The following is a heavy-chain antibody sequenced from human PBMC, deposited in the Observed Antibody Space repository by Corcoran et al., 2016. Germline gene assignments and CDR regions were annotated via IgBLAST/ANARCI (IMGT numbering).Heavy chain of an antibody. CDR1: GYSISSGYY. CDR3: ARGREYSSSWYGVY. J-gene: IGHJ4*02. CDR2: IYHSGST. D-gene: IGHD6-13*01. V-gene: IGHV4-38-2*02. Sequence: QVQLQESGPGLVKPSETLSLTCTVSGYSISSGYYWGWIRQPPGKGLEWIGSIYHSGSTYYNPSLKSRVTISVDTSKNQFSLKLSSVTAADTAVYYCARGREYSSSWYGVYWGQGTLVTVSS.